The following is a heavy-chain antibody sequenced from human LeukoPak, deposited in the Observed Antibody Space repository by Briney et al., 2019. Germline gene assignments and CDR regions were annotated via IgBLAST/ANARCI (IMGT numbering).Heavy chain of an antibody. CDR1: GGSFSGYY. D-gene: IGHD3-16*02. CDR2: INHSGST. CDR3: ARRLNDYVWGSYRRNDIYYFDY. Sequence: PSETLSLTCAVYGGSFSGYYWSWIRQPPGKGLEWIGEINHSGSTNYNPSLKSRVTISVDTSKNQFSLKLSSVTAADTAVYYCARRLNDYVWGSYRRNDIYYFDYWGQGTLVTVSS. V-gene: IGHV4-34*01. J-gene: IGHJ4*02.